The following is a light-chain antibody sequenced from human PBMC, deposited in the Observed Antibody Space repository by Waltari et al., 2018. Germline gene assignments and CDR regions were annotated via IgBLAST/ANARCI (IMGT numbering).Light chain of an antibody. CDR2: VNSDGSH. CDR3: HTWGTGGDWV. V-gene: IGLV4-69*02. CDR1: RGHSNYV. Sequence: QLVLTQSPSASASLGASVNLTCSLRRGHSNYVLACHQQQPEKGPRYLMKVNSDGSHSKGDGIPDRFSGSSSGAERHLTISSLQSEDEADYYCHTWGTGGDWVFGGGTKLTVL. J-gene: IGLJ3*02.